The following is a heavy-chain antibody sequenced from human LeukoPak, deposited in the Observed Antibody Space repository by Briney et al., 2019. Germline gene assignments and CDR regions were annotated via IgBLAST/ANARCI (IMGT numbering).Heavy chain of an antibody. Sequence: SQTLSLTCTVSGGSVSSGGYYWTWIRQHPGKGLEWIGYIYYSGSTYYNPSLKSRVTISVDTSKNQFSLELSSVTAADTGVYYCARGRRAISPWGQGTLVTVSS. CDR3: ARGRRAISP. CDR2: IYYSGST. D-gene: IGHD2-2*01. V-gene: IGHV4-31*03. CDR1: GGSVSSGGYY. J-gene: IGHJ5*02.